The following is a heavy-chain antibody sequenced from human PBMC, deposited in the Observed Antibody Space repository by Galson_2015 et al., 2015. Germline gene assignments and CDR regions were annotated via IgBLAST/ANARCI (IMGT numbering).Heavy chain of an antibody. Sequence: QSGAEVKKPGESLKISCTGSGYSFTSYWIGWVRQMAGKGLEWMGVIYPGDSDTRYRPSFQGQVTISADKSNSTAYLQWSSLKASDTAMYYCARLAGGFAESIAAAGKYYYFDYWGQGTLVTVSS. CDR2: IYPGDSDT. CDR1: GYSFTSYW. V-gene: IGHV5-51*01. D-gene: IGHD6-13*01. CDR3: ARLAGGFAESIAAAGKYYYFDY. J-gene: IGHJ4*02.